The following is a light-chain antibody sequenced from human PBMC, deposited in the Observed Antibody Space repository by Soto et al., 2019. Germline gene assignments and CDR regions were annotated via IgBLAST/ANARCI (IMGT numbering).Light chain of an antibody. CDR2: GAY. J-gene: IGKJ2*01. Sequence: EIVMTQSPATLSVSPGERVTLSCGASQTIHSDLGWYQQKPGQAPRLLIYGAYNKATGVPARFSGGGFGTEFTLTISSLQSEDFAVYYCQQYNNWPRTFGQGTKVEIK. CDR1: QTIHSD. V-gene: IGKV3-15*01. CDR3: QQYNNWPRT.